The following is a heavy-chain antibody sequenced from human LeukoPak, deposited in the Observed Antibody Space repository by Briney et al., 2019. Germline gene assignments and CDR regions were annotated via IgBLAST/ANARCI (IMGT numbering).Heavy chain of an antibody. D-gene: IGHD3-10*01. CDR1: GGSISSYY. CDR2: IYYSGST. Sequence: ASETLSLTCTVSGGSISSYYWSWIQQPPGKGLEWIGYIYYSGSTNYNPSLKSRVTISVDTSKNQFSLKLSSVTAADTAVYYCARDLGYGSGSYIDYWGQGTLVTVSS. CDR3: ARDLGYGSGSYIDY. J-gene: IGHJ4*02. V-gene: IGHV4-59*01.